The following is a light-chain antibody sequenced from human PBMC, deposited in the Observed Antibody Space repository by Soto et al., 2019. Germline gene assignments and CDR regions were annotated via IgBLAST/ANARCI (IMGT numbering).Light chain of an antibody. CDR1: QSVSNNY. V-gene: IGKV3-20*01. J-gene: IGKJ1*01. CDR3: QQYCSSGT. Sequence: TLSLSPGERATLSCRASQSVSNNYLAWYQQKPGQAPRLLIYGASNRATGIPDRFSGSGSGTDFTLTISRLEPEDFAVYYCQQYCSSGTFGQGTKVDIK. CDR2: GAS.